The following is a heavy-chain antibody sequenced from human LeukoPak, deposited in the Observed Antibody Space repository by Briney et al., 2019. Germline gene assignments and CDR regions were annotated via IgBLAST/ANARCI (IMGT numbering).Heavy chain of an antibody. Sequence: TGGSLRLSCAASGFTFSSYEMNWVRQAPGKGLEGVSYISSSGSTIYYADSVKGRFTISRDNAKNSLYLQMNSLRAEDTAVYYCAREAEVAGTFDYWGQGTLVTVSS. CDR3: AREAEVAGTFDY. CDR1: GFTFSSYE. V-gene: IGHV3-48*03. J-gene: IGHJ4*02. CDR2: ISSSGSTI. D-gene: IGHD6-19*01.